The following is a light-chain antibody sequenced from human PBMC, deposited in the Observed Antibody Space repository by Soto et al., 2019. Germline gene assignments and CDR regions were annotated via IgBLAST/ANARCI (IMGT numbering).Light chain of an antibody. J-gene: IGKJ1*01. Sequence: EIVLTQSTGTLSLSPGERATLSCRASQSVSSSYLAWYQQKPGQAPRLLIYGASSRATGIPDRFSGSGSGTDFTLTISRLEPEDFAVYYCQQYGSSPEFGQGTKVDI. CDR1: QSVSSSY. CDR2: GAS. CDR3: QQYGSSPE. V-gene: IGKV3-20*01.